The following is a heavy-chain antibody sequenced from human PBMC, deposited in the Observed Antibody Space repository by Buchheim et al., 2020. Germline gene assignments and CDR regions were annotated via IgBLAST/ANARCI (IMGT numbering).Heavy chain of an antibody. V-gene: IGHV3-21*01. J-gene: IGHJ3*02. CDR2: ISSSSSYI. Sequence: EVQLVESGGGLVKPGGSLRLSCAASGFTFSSYSMNWVRQAPGKGLEWVSSISSSSSYIYYADSVKGRFTISRDNAKNSLYLQMNSLRAEDTAVYYCARFRRADSSGWYLYDAFDIWGQGT. D-gene: IGHD6-19*01. CDR3: ARFRRADSSGWYLYDAFDI. CDR1: GFTFSSYS.